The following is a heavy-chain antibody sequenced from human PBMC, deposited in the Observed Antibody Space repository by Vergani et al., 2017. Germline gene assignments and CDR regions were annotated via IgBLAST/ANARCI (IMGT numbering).Heavy chain of an antibody. J-gene: IGHJ4*02. CDR2: IYYSGST. CDR3: ARGPGLRFLEWLYPYYFDY. V-gene: IGHV4-39*07. Sequence: QVQLQESGPGLVKPWETLSLTCLVPGGSSSSSSSWGWIRQPPGKGLEWIGSIYYSGSTYYNPSLKSRVTISVDTSKNQFSLKLSSVTAADTAVYYCARGPGLRFLEWLYPYYFDYWGQGTLVTVSS. CDR1: GGSSSSSSS. D-gene: IGHD3-3*01.